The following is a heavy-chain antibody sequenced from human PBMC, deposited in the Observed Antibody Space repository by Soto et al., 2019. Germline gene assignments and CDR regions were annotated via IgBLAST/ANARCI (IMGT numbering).Heavy chain of an antibody. D-gene: IGHD6-13*01. Sequence: SETLSLTCTVSGGSISSSSYCWGWIRQPPGKGLEWIGSIYYSGSTYYNPSLKSRVTISVDTSKNQFSLKLSSVTAADTAVYYCARGVAAAGRRRRYYFDYWGQGTLVTVSS. CDR1: GGSISSSSYC. J-gene: IGHJ4*02. V-gene: IGHV4-39*01. CDR2: IYYSGST. CDR3: ARGVAAAGRRRRYYFDY.